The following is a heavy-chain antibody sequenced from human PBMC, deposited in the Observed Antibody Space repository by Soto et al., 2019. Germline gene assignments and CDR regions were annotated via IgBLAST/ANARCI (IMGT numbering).Heavy chain of an antibody. V-gene: IGHV4-30-4*01. J-gene: IGHJ5*02. D-gene: IGHD2-2*01. Sequence: QVQLQESGPGLVKPSQTLSLTCTVSGGSISSGDYYWSWIRQPPGKGLEWIGYIYYSGSTYYNPSLKSRVTISVDTSKNQFSLKLSSVTAADTAVYYCARAPPTIVLVPAAKSWFDPWGQGTLVTVSS. CDR3: ARAPPTIVLVPAAKSWFDP. CDR2: IYYSGST. CDR1: GGSISSGDYY.